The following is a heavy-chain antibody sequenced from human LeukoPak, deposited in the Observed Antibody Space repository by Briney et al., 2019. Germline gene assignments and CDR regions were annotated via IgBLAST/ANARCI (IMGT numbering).Heavy chain of an antibody. CDR2: IYYSRST. Sequence: ASETLSLTCTVSGGSISSYYCTWMRQPPGKGMEWIGYIYYSRSTNYNPSLKSRVTISVDTSKNQFSLKLSSVTAADTAVYYCARAGGRYSSGWSYFDYWGQGTLVTVSS. CDR3: ARAGGRYSSGWSYFDY. D-gene: IGHD6-19*01. V-gene: IGHV4-59*01. CDR1: GGSISSYY. J-gene: IGHJ4*02.